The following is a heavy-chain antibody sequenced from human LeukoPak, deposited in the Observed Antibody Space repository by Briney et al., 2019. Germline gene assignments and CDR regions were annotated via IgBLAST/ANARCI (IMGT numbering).Heavy chain of an antibody. J-gene: IGHJ3*02. CDR1: GFTFSSYS. D-gene: IGHD1-26*01. CDR3: VRGPVVGARSFDI. V-gene: IGHV3-48*04. Sequence: GRSLRLSCAASGFTFSSYSMNWVRQAPGKGLDWVSYMSSSSSTIYYADSVKGRFTISRDNAKNSLYLEMNSLRAEDTAVYYCVRGPVVGARSFDIWGQGTTVTVSS. CDR2: MSSSSSTI.